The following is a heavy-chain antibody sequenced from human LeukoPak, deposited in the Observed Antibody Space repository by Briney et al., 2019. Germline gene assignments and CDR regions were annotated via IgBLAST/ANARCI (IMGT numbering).Heavy chain of an antibody. CDR1: EFAFSDFY. CDR3: ARTNLGSGWRFDY. V-gene: IGHV3-11*06. J-gene: IGHJ4*02. CDR2: ISSSSSHT. Sequence: GGSLRLSCGASEFAFSDFYMTWIRQAPGNGLEWVSYISSSSSHTNYADSVKGRFTISRDNAKNSLYLQMNSLRAEDTAVYYCARTNLGSGWRFDYWGQGTLVTVSS. D-gene: IGHD6-19*01.